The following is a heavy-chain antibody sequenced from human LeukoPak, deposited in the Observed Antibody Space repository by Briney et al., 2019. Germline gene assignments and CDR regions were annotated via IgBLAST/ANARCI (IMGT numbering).Heavy chain of an antibody. J-gene: IGHJ4*02. CDR3: ARGAVGGYTIAYYFDY. CDR1: GFTVSSKY. Sequence: PGGSLRLSCAASGFTVSSKYMSWVRQAPGKGLGWVSVIYSGGSTDYADSVKGRFTTSRDNSKNTLYLQMNSLRVEDTAVYYCARGAVGGYTIAYYFDYWGQGTLVTVSS. CDR2: IYSGGST. V-gene: IGHV3-53*01. D-gene: IGHD3-22*01.